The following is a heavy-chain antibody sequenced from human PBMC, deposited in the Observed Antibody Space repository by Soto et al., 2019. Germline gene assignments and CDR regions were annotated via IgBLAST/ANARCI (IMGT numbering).Heavy chain of an antibody. CDR3: AKDGRDSGYDFFDY. CDR2: ISGSGGST. V-gene: IGHV3-23*01. D-gene: IGHD5-12*01. Sequence: GESLKISCAASGFTFSSYAMSWVRQAPGKGLEWVSAISGSGGSTYYADSVKGRFTISRDNSKNTLYLQMNSLRAEDTAVYYCAKDGRDSGYDFFDYWGQGTLVTVSS. CDR1: GFTFSSYA. J-gene: IGHJ4*02.